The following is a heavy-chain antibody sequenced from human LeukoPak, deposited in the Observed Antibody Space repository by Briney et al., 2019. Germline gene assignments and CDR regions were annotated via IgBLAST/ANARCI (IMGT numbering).Heavy chain of an antibody. V-gene: IGHV4-34*01. CDR3: ARGVYDYVWGSYQAKYYFDY. Sequence: SETLSLTCAVYGGSFSSYYWSWIRQPPGKGLEWIGEINHSGSTNYNPSLKSRVTISVDTSKNQFSLKLSSVTAADTAVYYCARGVYDYVWGSYQAKYYFDYWGQGTLVTVSS. J-gene: IGHJ4*02. D-gene: IGHD3-16*02. CDR1: GGSFSSYY. CDR2: INHSGST.